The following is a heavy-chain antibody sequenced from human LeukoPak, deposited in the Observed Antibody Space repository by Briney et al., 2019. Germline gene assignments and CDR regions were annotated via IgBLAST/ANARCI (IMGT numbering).Heavy chain of an antibody. J-gene: IGHJ3*02. Sequence: ASVKVSCKAPGYTFTGYYMHWVRQAPGQGLEWMGWINPNSGGTNYAQKFQGRVTMTRDTSISTAYMELSRLRSDDTAVYYCARVIAGYCSSTSCYARGGDAFDIWGQGTMVTVSS. CDR2: INPNSGGT. CDR3: ARVIAGYCSSTSCYARGGDAFDI. CDR1: GYTFTGYY. D-gene: IGHD2-2*01. V-gene: IGHV1-2*02.